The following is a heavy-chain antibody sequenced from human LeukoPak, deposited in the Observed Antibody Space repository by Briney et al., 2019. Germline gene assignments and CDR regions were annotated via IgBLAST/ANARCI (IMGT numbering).Heavy chain of an antibody. V-gene: IGHV3-48*01. CDR2: ISKSGSTI. CDR1: GFTFSGYS. D-gene: IGHD3-22*01. J-gene: IGHJ4*02. CDR3: AKDIYDSSGYSHVFDY. Sequence: GGSLRLSCAASGFTFSGYSMNWVRQAPGKGLEWVSYISKSGSTIYYADSVKGRFTISRDNAKNSLYLQMNSLRAEDTAVYYCAKDIYDSSGYSHVFDYWGQGTLVTVSS.